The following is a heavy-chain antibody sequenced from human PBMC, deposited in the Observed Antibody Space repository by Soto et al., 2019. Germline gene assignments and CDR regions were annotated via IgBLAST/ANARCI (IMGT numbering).Heavy chain of an antibody. CDR2: IIPIFGIA. J-gene: IGHJ6*03. D-gene: IGHD6-13*01. V-gene: IGHV1-69*10. Sequence: ASVKVSCKASGGTFSSYAISWVRQAPGQGLEWMGGIIPIFGIANYAQKFQGRVTITADKSTSTAYMELSSLRSEDTAVYYCARGPRGGQQLVTDYYYYDMDVWGKGTTVTVSS. CDR3: ARGPRGGQQLVTDYYYYDMDV. CDR1: GGTFSSYA.